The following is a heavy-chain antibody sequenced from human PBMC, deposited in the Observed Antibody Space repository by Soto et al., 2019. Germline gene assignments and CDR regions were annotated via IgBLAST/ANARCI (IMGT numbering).Heavy chain of an antibody. J-gene: IGHJ4*02. D-gene: IGHD3-22*01. CDR2: IWYDGINK. CDR1: GFTFSSYG. Sequence: PGGSLRLSCAASGFTFSSYGMNWVRQAPGKGLEWVAIIWYDGINKFYADSVKGRFTISRDNSRNTVFLQMSSLRADDTAVYYSAVGGNRVKCFDYWGQGALVTVSS. V-gene: IGHV3-33*01. CDR3: AVGGNRVKCFDY.